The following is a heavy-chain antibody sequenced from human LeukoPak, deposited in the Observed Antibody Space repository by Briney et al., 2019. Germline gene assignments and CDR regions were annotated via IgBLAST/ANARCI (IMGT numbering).Heavy chain of an antibody. CDR1: GFTFSSYG. CDR3: ALGSGRYDSSDFDC. Sequence: GGSLRLSCAASGFTFSSYGMHWVRQAPGKGLEWVAVISYDGSNKYYADSVKGRFTISRDNSKNTLYLQMNSLNTEDTAVYYCALGSGRYDSSDFDCWGQGTLVTVSS. D-gene: IGHD3-22*01. V-gene: IGHV3-30*03. CDR2: ISYDGSNK. J-gene: IGHJ4*02.